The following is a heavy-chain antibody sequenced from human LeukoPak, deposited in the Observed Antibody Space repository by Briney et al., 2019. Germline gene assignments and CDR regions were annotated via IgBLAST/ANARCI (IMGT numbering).Heavy chain of an antibody. D-gene: IGHD2-2*01. CDR2: IIPIFGTA. CDR1: GGTFSSYA. CDR3: ARDSVDIVVVPAARSINYYYYMDV. Sequence: GASVKVSCKASGGTFSSYAISWVRQAPGQGLEWMGGIIPIFGTANSAQKFQGRVTITADESTSTAYMELSSLRSEDTAVYYCARDSVDIVVVPAARSINYYYYMDVWGKGTTVTVSS. J-gene: IGHJ6*03. V-gene: IGHV1-69*13.